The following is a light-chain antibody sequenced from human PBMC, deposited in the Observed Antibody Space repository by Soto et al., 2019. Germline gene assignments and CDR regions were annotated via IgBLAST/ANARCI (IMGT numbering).Light chain of an antibody. CDR2: DAS. J-gene: IGKJ1*01. CDR1: QSISSW. CDR3: QQYNSYSWT. V-gene: IGKV1-5*01. Sequence: DIQLTQSPSTLSASVGDRVTMTCRASQSISSWLAWYQQKPGKAPKILIYDASSLESGVPSRFSGSGSGTEFTLSISSLQPDDFATYYCQQYNSYSWTFGQGTKVDIK.